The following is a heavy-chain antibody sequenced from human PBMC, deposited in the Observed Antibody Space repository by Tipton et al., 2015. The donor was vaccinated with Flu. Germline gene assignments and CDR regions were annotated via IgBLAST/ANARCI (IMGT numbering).Heavy chain of an antibody. CDR3: AKLAYCGGDCSNFDY. Sequence: SLRLSCAASGFTFSSYDMHWVRQAPGKGLEWVAVISYDGSNKYYETSMKGRFTTSRDNSKNTLYLQMNSLRGEDTAVYFCAKLAYCGGDCSNFDYWGQGTLVTVSS. CDR2: ISYDGSNK. CDR1: GFTFSSYD. V-gene: IGHV3-30*18. D-gene: IGHD2-21*02. J-gene: IGHJ4*02.